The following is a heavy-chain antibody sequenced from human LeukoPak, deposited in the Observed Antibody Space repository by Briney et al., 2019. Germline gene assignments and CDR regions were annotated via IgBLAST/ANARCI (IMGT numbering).Heavy chain of an antibody. J-gene: IGHJ4*02. V-gene: IGHV1-69*04. CDR3: ARDLGYSGYDSVY. CDR2: IIPILGIA. D-gene: IGHD5-12*01. CDR1: GGTFSSYA. Sequence: GASVKVSCKASGGTFSSYAISWVRQAPGQGLEWMGRIIPILGIANYAQKFQGRVTITADKSTSTAYMELSSLRSEDTPVYYCARDLGYSGYDSVYWGQGTLVTVSS.